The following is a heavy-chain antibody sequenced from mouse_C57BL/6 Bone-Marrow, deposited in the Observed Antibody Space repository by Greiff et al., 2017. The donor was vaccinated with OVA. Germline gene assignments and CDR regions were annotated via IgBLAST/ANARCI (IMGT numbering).Heavy chain of an antibody. CDR1: GYTFTSYW. V-gene: IGHV1-52*01. Sequence: VQLQQPGAEPVRPGSSVKLSCKASGYTFTSYWMHWVKQRPIQGLEWIGNIDPSDSETHYNQKFKDKATLTVDKSSSTAYMQLSSLTSEDSAVYYCAIYYYGSPWFAYWGQGTLVTVSA. CDR3: AIYYYGSPWFAY. CDR2: IDPSDSET. D-gene: IGHD1-1*01. J-gene: IGHJ3*01.